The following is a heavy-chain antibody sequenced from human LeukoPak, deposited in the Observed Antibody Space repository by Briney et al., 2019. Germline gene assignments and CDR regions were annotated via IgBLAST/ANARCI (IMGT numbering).Heavy chain of an antibody. CDR1: GFTFSSYW. CDR3: ARDTLYSNGYHRFDF. V-gene: IGHV3-7*01. D-gene: IGHD3-22*01. CDR2: INQDGSEK. J-gene: IGHJ4*02. Sequence: PGGSLRLSCAASGFTFSSYWMTWVRQAPGKGLEWVANINQDGSEKHYVDSVKGRFTISRDNALNSLYLQMNSLRAEDTAVYFCARDTLYSNGYHRFDFWGQGTLVTVSS.